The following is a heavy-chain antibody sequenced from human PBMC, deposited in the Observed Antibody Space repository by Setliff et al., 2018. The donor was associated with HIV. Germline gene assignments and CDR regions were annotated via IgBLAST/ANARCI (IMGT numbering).Heavy chain of an antibody. CDR1: GGSISSYY. Sequence: KPSETLSLTCTVSGGSISSYYWSWIRQPPGKGLEWIGYIYYSGSTNYNPSLKSRVTISVDTSKNQFPLKLSSVIAADTAVYYCARIFGDQGYYYGMDVWGQGTTVTVSS. V-gene: IGHV4-59*01. J-gene: IGHJ6*02. D-gene: IGHD3-3*01. CDR3: ARIFGDQGYYYGMDV. CDR2: IYYSGST.